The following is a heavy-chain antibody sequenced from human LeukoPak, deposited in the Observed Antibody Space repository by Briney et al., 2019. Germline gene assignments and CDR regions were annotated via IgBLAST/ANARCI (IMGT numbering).Heavy chain of an antibody. V-gene: IGHV6-1*01. J-gene: IGHJ4*02. Sequence: SQTLSLTCAISGDSVSSNSAAWNWIRQSPSRGLEWLGRTYYRSKWYNDYAVSVKSRITINPDTSKNQFSPQLNSVTPEDTAVYYCARARYCSGGSCYDEFDYWGQGTLVTVSS. CDR1: GDSVSSNSAA. CDR2: TYYRSKWYN. CDR3: ARARYCSGGSCYDEFDY. D-gene: IGHD2-15*01.